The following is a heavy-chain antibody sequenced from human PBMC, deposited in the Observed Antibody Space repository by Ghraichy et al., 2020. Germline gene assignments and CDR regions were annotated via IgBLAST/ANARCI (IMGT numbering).Heavy chain of an antibody. CDR3: ARHGTLFGSVSYYYYFYF. CDR2: IFYIGNT. Sequence: SETLSLTCTVSGGSISSGSYYWGWIRQPPGKGLEWIGSIFYIGNTYYNPSLKSRVTISVDTSENQFSLKLTSVTAADAAVYYCARHGTLFGSVSYYYYFYFSGPGSLVTVSS. D-gene: IGHD3-10*01. J-gene: IGHJ4*02. CDR1: GGSISSGSYY. V-gene: IGHV4-39*01.